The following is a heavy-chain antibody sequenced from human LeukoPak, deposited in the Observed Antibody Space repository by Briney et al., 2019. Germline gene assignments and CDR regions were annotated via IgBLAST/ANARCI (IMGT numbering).Heavy chain of an antibody. Sequence: GGSLRLSCAASGFTFSDYYMSWIRQAPGKGLEWVSYISSSSSYTNYADSVKGRFTISRDNAKNSLYLQMNSLRAEDTAVYHCARDLTYYYGLGSSHDAFDIWGQGTMVTVSS. J-gene: IGHJ3*02. CDR2: ISSSSSYT. D-gene: IGHD3-10*01. V-gene: IGHV3-11*06. CDR3: ARDLTYYYGLGSSHDAFDI. CDR1: GFTFSDYY.